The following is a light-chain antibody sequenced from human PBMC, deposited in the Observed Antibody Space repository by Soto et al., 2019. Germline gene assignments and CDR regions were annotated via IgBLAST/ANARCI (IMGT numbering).Light chain of an antibody. Sequence: QSSLTQPPSASGSPGQSVTISCTGTSSDVGGYNYVSWYQQHPGKAPKLMIYEVSKRPSGVPDRFSGSKSGNTASLTVSGLHAEDEADYYCSSYEGSNNPVVFGGWTKLTVL. J-gene: IGLJ2*01. CDR1: SSDVGGYNY. CDR3: SSYEGSNNPVV. V-gene: IGLV2-8*01. CDR2: EVS.